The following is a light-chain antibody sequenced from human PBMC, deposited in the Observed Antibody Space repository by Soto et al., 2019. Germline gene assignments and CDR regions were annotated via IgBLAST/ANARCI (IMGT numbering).Light chain of an antibody. J-gene: IGLJ1*01. Sequence: QSVLTQPASVSGSPGQSITISCTGTSSDVGGYNYVSWYQQHPGKAPKLMIYEVSNRPSGVSNRFSGSKSGNTASLTISGLQPEDEADYYCSSYTSSSTLDYVFGTGTKLTVL. CDR2: EVS. CDR1: SSDVGGYNY. CDR3: SSYTSSSTLDYV. V-gene: IGLV2-14*01.